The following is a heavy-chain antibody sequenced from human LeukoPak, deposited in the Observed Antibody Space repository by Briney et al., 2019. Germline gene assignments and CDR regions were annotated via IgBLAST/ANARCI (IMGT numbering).Heavy chain of an antibody. CDR3: ARTVTTEGFDP. J-gene: IGHJ5*02. D-gene: IGHD4-17*01. V-gene: IGHV3-48*03. CDR2: ISSSGSTI. Sequence: GGSLRLSCAASGFTFSSYEMNWVRQAPGKGLEWVSYISSSGSTIYYADSVKGRFTISRDNAKNSLYLQMNSLRAEDTAVYYCARTVTTEGFDPWGQGTLVTVSS. CDR1: GFTFSSYE.